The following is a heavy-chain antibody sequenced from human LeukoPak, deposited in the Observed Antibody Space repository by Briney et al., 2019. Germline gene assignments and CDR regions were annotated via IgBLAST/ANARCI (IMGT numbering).Heavy chain of an antibody. D-gene: IGHD2-2*01. V-gene: IGHV1-58*02. CDR3: AADEVKIVVVPAAITRVSTSARGAY. CDR2: IVVGSGNT. Sequence: ASVKVSCKVSGYTFTELSMQWVRQARGQRLEWIGWIVVGSGNTNYAQKFQERVTITRDMSTSTAYMELSSLRSEDTAVYYCAADEVKIVVVPAAITRVSTSARGAYWGQGTLVTVSS. CDR1: GYTFTELS. J-gene: IGHJ4*02.